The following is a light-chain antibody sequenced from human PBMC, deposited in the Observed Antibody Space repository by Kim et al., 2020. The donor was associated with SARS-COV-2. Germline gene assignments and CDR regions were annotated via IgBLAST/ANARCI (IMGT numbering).Light chain of an antibody. CDR2: RSN. Sequence: GQGVTISCSGSSSNIGSNYIYWYQQLPGTAPKLLIYRSNQRPSGVPDRFSGSKSGTSASLAISGLRSEDEADYYCAAWDDSLSGVIFGGGTQLTVL. V-gene: IGLV1-47*01. CDR3: AAWDDSLSGVI. J-gene: IGLJ2*01. CDR1: SSNIGSNY.